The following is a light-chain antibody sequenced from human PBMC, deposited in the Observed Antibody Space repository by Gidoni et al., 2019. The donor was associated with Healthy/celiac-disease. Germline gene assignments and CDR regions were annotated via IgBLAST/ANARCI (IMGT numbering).Light chain of an antibody. CDR1: VLAKKY. CDR2: KDS. Sequence: SYELTQPSSVSVSPGQTARITCSGDVLAKKYARWFQQKPGQAPVLVIYKDSEGPSGIPARFSGSSSGTTVTLTISGAQVEDEADYYCYSAADNNGVFGGGTKLTVL. CDR3: YSAADNNGV. J-gene: IGLJ3*02. V-gene: IGLV3-27*01.